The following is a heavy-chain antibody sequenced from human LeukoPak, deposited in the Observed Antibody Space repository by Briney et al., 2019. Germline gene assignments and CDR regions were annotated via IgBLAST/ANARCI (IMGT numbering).Heavy chain of an antibody. CDR2: ISSSSSYI. D-gene: IGHD4-11*01. J-gene: IGHJ6*02. Sequence: GGSLRLSCAASGFTFSSDSMNWVRQAPGKGLEWVSSISSSSSYIYYADSVKGRFTISRDNAKNSLYLQMNSLRAEDTAVYYCARVHESTVTTYLYYYYGMDVWGQGTTVTVSS. V-gene: IGHV3-21*01. CDR1: GFTFSSDS. CDR3: ARVHESTVTTYLYYYYGMDV.